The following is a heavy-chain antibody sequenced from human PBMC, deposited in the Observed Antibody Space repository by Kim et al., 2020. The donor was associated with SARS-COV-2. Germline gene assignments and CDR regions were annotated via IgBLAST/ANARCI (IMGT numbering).Heavy chain of an antibody. J-gene: IGHJ4*02. CDR1: GASISSSNYY. Sequence: SETLSLTCTVSGASISSSNYYWGWIRQPPGKGLEWIGSHFYGGTNYSNPSLRSRVTVSVDPSQNRFSLRLTSVTAAEPAAYSCVSMDARLTSVTYWGQGTLVTVSS. CDR3: VSMDARLTSVTY. V-gene: IGHV4-39*01. CDR2: HFYGGTN. D-gene: IGHD4-17*01.